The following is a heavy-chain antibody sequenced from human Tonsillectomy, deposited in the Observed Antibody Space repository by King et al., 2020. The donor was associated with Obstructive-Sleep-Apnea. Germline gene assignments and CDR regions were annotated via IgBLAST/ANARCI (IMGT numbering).Heavy chain of an antibody. Sequence: QLQESGPGLVKPSETLSLTCTVSGGSISSYYWSWIRQPPGKGLEWIGYIYYSGSTNYNPSLKSRVTISVETSKNQFSLKLSSVTAADTAGYYCARDQPIVVVPAAMGYYYYGMDVWGQGTTVTVSS. CDR2: IYYSGST. D-gene: IGHD2-2*01. CDR1: GGSISSYY. CDR3: ARDQPIVVVPAAMGYYYYGMDV. J-gene: IGHJ6*02. V-gene: IGHV4-59*01.